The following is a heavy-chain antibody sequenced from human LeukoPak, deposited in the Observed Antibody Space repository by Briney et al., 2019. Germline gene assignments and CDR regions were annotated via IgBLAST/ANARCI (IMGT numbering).Heavy chain of an antibody. V-gene: IGHV3-53*01. Sequence: GGSLRLSCAASGFTVSSNYMSWVRQAPGKGLEWVSVIYSGGSTYYADSVKGRFTISRDNSKNTLYLQMNSLRAEDTAVYYCACLGGVGAFLDGYFQHWGQGTLVTVSS. CDR2: IYSGGST. CDR1: GFTVSSNY. J-gene: IGHJ1*01. D-gene: IGHD1-26*01. CDR3: ACLGGVGAFLDGYFQH.